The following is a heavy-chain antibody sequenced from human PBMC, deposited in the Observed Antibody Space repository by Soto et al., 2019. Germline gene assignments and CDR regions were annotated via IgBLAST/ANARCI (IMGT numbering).Heavy chain of an antibody. CDR1: GGSISSGGYY. V-gene: IGHV4-31*03. Sequence: QVQLQESGPGLVKPSQTLSLTCTVSGGSISSGGYYWSWIRQHPGKGLEWIGYIYYSGSTYYNPSLKSRVTISVDPSKNQFSLKLSSVTAADTAVYYCARERTRSLSPYGDYDPAHFDYWGQGTLVTVSA. J-gene: IGHJ4*02. D-gene: IGHD4-17*01. CDR2: IYYSGST. CDR3: ARERTRSLSPYGDYDPAHFDY.